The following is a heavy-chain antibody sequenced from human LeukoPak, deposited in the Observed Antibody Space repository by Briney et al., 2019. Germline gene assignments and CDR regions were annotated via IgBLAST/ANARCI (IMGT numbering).Heavy chain of an antibody. CDR3: ARGGSGSSKYWVF. Sequence: GGSLRLSCAASDFTLSPYWMSWVRQAPGRGLEWVANIDSDGGDKYYGDSVKGRFSISRDNAENSLFLQMNNLRVEDSAVYYCARGGSGSSKYWVFWGQGTLVTVSS. D-gene: IGHD2-8*02. V-gene: IGHV3-7*01. CDR2: IDSDGGDK. CDR1: DFTLSPYW. J-gene: IGHJ4*02.